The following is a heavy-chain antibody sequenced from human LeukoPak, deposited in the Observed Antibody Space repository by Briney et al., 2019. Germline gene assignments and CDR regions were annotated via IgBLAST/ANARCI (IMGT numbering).Heavy chain of an antibody. J-gene: IGHJ4*02. D-gene: IGHD1-26*01. Sequence: QPGGSLRLSCAASGFTFSDHWMHWVRQAPGKGLVWVSRISSGGSTTTYADSVKGRLTISRDNAKNTLYLQMNSLTAEDTAVYYCARWLAVGVIFDNWGQGTLVTVSS. CDR1: GFTFSDHW. V-gene: IGHV3-74*01. CDR3: ARWLAVGVIFDN. CDR2: ISSGGSTT.